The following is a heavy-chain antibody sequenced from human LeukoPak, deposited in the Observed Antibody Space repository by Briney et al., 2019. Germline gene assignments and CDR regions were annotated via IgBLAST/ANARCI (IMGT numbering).Heavy chain of an antibody. CDR1: GDSISNSGYY. Sequence: SETLSLTCTVSGDSISNSGYYWDWIRQSPGKGLEWNGSINHSGTTYYEPSRKSRVTISVAGSKNQCSLKLSSVTAADTTIYYCARKKLVARGYFDFWGRGIPVTVSS. V-gene: IGHV4-39*01. CDR2: INHSGTT. CDR3: ARKKLVARGYFDF. J-gene: IGHJ4*02. D-gene: IGHD6-13*01.